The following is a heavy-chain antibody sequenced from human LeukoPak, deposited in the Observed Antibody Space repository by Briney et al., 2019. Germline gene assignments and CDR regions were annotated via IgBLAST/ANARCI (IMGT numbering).Heavy chain of an antibody. CDR3: SRARAPVVIDVGY. D-gene: IGHD3-22*01. V-gene: IGHV4-39*01. J-gene: IGHJ4*02. Sequence: SETLSLTCTVSGASISGTTYYWGWIRQPPGKGLEWIGTVYSNGRPYYNPSLKSRVAIYVDTSKNQFFLNVTSVTAVDTAVYYCSRARAPVVIDVGYWGQGNLVTVAS. CDR2: VYSNGRP. CDR1: GASISGTTYY.